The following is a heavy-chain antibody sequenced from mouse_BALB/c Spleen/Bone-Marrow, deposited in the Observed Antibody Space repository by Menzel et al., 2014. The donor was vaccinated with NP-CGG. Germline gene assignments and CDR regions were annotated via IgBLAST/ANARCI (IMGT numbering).Heavy chain of an antibody. V-gene: IGHV1-55*01. CDR1: GYNFISYW. CDR2: IYPGSGST. J-gene: IGHJ3*01. CDR3: ARFSQLGLLAY. D-gene: IGHD3-1*01. Sequence: QVQLQQPGAELVKPGTSVKLSCKASGYNFISYWINWVKLRPGQGLEWIGDIYPGSGSTNYNEKFKSKATLTVDTSSSTAYMQLSSLASEDSALYYCARFSQLGLLAYWGQGTLVTVSA.